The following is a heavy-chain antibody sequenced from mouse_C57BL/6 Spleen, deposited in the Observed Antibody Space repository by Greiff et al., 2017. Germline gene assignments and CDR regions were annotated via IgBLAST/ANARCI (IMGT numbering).Heavy chain of an antibody. D-gene: IGHD2-2*01. J-gene: IGHJ4*01. CDR1: GYTFTDYY. V-gene: IGHV1-77*01. Sequence: QVQLQQSGAELVKPGASVKISCKASGYTFTDYYINWVKQRPGQGLEWIGKIGPGSGSTYYNEKFQGKATLTADKSSSTAYMQLSSLTSEDSAVYFCAREKDYGYRRYAMDYWGQGTSVTVSS. CDR2: IGPGSGST. CDR3: AREKDYGYRRYAMDY.